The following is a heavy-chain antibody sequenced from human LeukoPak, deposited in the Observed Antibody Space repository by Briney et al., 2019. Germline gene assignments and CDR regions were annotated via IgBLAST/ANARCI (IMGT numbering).Heavy chain of an antibody. CDR2: INAGHGNT. J-gene: IGHJ4*02. CDR1: GYTFTSYA. CDR3: ARGAGFAEPLPEY. Sequence: ASVKVSCKASGYTFTSYAIQWVRQAPRQRLEWMGWINAGHGNTKYSQNFQGRVTITRDTSASTAYMELSSLRSEDTAVYYCARGAGFAEPLPEYWGQGTLLTVSS. D-gene: IGHD1-14*01. V-gene: IGHV1-3*01.